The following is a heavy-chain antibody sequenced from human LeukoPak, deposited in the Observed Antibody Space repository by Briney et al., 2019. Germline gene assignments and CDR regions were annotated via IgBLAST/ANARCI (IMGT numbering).Heavy chain of an antibody. CDR3: AREWNGSGSYWNAFDI. D-gene: IGHD3-10*01. CDR1: GYTFTGYY. J-gene: IGHJ3*02. CDR2: INPNSGGT. Sequence: GASVKVSCKASGYTFTGYYMHWVRQAPGQGLEWMGWINPNSGGTNYAQKFQGRVTMTRDTSISTAYMELSRLRSDDTAVYYCAREWNGSGSYWNAFDIWGQGTMVTVSS. V-gene: IGHV1-2*02.